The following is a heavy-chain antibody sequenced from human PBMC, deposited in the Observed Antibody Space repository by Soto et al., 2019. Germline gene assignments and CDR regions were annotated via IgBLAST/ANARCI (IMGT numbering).Heavy chain of an antibody. V-gene: IGHV1-58*01. J-gene: IGHJ6*02. CDR3: ATRSGWDVYYYYGMDV. D-gene: IGHD3-3*01. CDR1: GFTFTSSA. Sequence: ASVKVSCKASGFTFTSSAVQWVRQARGQRLEWIGWIVVGSGNTSYAQKFQERVTITRDMSTSTAYMELSSLRSEDTAVYYCATRSGWDVYYYYGMDVWGQGTTVTVSS. CDR2: IVVGSGNT.